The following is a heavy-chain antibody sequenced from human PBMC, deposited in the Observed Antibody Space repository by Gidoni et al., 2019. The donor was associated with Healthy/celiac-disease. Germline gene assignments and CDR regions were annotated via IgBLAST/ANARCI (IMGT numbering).Heavy chain of an antibody. Sequence: QVQLQQWGAGLLKPSETLSLTCAVYGGSFSGYYWSWIRQPPGKGLEWIGEINHSGSTNYNPSLKSRVTISVDTSKNQFSLKLSSVTAADTAVYYCARGRVISTPTGHYYYYMDVWGKGTTVTVSS. CDR3: ARGRVISTPTGHYYYYMDV. CDR1: GGSFSGYY. J-gene: IGHJ6*03. V-gene: IGHV4-34*01. D-gene: IGHD2-21*01. CDR2: INHSGST.